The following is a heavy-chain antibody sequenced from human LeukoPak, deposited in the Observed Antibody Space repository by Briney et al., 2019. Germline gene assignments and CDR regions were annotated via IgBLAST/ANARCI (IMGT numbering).Heavy chain of an antibody. CDR2: IIPILGIA. J-gene: IGHJ6*03. Sequence: ASVKVSCKASGGTFSSYTISWVRQAPGQGLEWMGRIIPILGIANYAQKFQGRVTITADKSTSTAYMELSSLRSEDTAVYYCARALEAGDDSSGLCYYYYMDVWGKGTTATVSS. CDR3: ARALEAGDDSSGLCYYYYMDV. CDR1: GGTFSSYT. V-gene: IGHV1-69*02. D-gene: IGHD3-22*01.